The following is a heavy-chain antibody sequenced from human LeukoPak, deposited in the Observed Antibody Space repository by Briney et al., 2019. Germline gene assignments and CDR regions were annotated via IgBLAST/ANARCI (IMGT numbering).Heavy chain of an antibody. Sequence: TGGSLRLSCAASGFTFTTYGMAWVRQAPGKGLEWVSSISGSATDTYYADSVRGRFTISRDNSKNRLYLQMNSLRAEDTAVYYCAKERDSSGYFDFWGQGTLVTVSS. CDR3: AKERDSSGYFDF. D-gene: IGHD3-22*01. CDR1: GFTFTTYG. J-gene: IGHJ4*02. CDR2: ISGSATDT. V-gene: IGHV3-23*01.